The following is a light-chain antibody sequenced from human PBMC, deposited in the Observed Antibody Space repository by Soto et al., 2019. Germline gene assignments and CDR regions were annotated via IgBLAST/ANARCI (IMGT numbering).Light chain of an antibody. Sequence: EIVLIQSPATLSLSPGERATLSCRASQSVGSYLAWYQHKPGQAPRLLISDASNRATGIPARFSGSGSETSFTLTISRLEPEDFALYYCQHYQSGHPITFGQGTRLEIK. CDR1: QSVGSY. J-gene: IGKJ5*01. CDR2: DAS. V-gene: IGKV3-11*01. CDR3: QHYQSGHPIT.